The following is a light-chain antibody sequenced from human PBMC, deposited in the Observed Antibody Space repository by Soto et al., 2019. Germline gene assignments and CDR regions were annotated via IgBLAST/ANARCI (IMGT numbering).Light chain of an antibody. J-gene: IGKJ1*01. Sequence: EIVLTQSPGTLSLSPRERATLSCRASQSVSNNYLAWYQHRPGQAPRLLIYDASTRAPGIPDRFSGSGSGTDFTLTISRLEPEDFAVYYCQQYAASPRTFGQGTQVEV. V-gene: IGKV3-20*01. CDR3: QQYAASPRT. CDR2: DAS. CDR1: QSVSNNY.